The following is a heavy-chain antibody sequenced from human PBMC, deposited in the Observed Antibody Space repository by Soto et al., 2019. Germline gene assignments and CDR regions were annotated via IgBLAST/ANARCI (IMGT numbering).Heavy chain of an antibody. J-gene: IGHJ5*02. CDR1: GGTFSSYA. D-gene: IGHD6-19*01. CDR2: IIPIFGTA. V-gene: IGHV1-69*13. Sequence: ASVKVSCKASGGTFSSYAISWVRQAPGQGLEWMGGIIPIFGTANYAQKFQGRVTITADESTSTAYMELSSLRSEDTAVYYCARDVGPIAVAGTRGWFDPWGQGTLVTVSS. CDR3: ARDVGPIAVAGTRGWFDP.